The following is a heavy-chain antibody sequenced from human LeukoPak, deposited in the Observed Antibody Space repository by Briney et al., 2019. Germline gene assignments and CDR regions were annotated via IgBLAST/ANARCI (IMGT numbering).Heavy chain of an antibody. CDR2: IYYSGST. D-gene: IGHD6-19*01. J-gene: IGHJ4*02. Sequence: PSETLSLTCTVSGGSISSSSYYWGWIRQPPGKGLEWIGSIYYSGSTNYNPSLKSRVTISVDTSKNQFSLKLSSVTAADTAVYYCARTGPRQLIDYWGQGTLVTVSS. CDR3: ARTGPRQLIDY. CDR1: GGSISSSSYY. V-gene: IGHV4-39*07.